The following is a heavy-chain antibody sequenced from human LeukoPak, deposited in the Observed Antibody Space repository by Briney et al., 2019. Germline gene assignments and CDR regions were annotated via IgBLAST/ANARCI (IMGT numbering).Heavy chain of an antibody. CDR3: ARMRPEFDY. CDR1: GFTFSSYI. D-gene: IGHD6-6*01. Sequence: PGGSLRLSCAASGFTFSSYIMNWVRQAPGKGLEGVSSISSSNTYIYYADSVKGRFTISRDNAKNSLSLQMNSLRAEDTAVYYCARMRPEFDYWGQGTLVTVSS. J-gene: IGHJ4*02. V-gene: IGHV3-21*01. CDR2: ISSSNTYI.